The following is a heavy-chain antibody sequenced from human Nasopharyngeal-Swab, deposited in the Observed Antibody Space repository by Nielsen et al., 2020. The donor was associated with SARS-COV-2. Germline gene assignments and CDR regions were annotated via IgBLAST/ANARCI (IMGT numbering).Heavy chain of an antibody. D-gene: IGHD3-16*01. CDR2: IYYSGST. Sequence: QPPGKGLAWIGSIYYSGSTYYNPSLKSRVTISVDTSKNQFSLKLSSVTAADTAVYYCARRVARAPRHEGDYYYGMDVWGQGTTVTVSS. V-gene: IGHV4-39*01. J-gene: IGHJ6*02. CDR3: ARRVARAPRHEGDYYYGMDV.